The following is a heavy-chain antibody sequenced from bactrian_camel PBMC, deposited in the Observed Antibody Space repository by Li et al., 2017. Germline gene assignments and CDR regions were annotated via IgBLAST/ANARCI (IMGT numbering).Heavy chain of an antibody. V-gene: IGHV3S1*01. CDR2: ILSGGGTD. Sequence: QLVESGGGSVQAGGSLRLSCVASEYVDAYCMAWFRQAPGKERKEVAQILSGGGTDFLADSVKGRFTISRDNAKKTLYLQMTSLKPEDTAMYYCAADVSLSCWSRPNYNYWGQGTQVTVS. D-gene: IGHD2*01. J-gene: IGHJ4*01. CDR1: EYVDAYC. CDR3: AADVSLSCWSRPNYNY.